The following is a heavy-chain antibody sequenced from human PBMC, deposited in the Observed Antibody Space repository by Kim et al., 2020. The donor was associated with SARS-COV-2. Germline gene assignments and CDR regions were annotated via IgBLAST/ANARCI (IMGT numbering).Heavy chain of an antibody. CDR3: ARDGYSYGAWFDP. CDR2: INPNSGGT. V-gene: IGHV1-2*02. CDR1: GYTFTGYY. J-gene: IGHJ5*02. Sequence: ASVKVSCKASGYTFTGYYMHWVRQAPGQWLEWMGWINPNSGGTNYAQKFQGRFTITLDTSISAAYMELSSLTSDDTAVYYCARDGYSYGAWFDPWGQGTL. D-gene: IGHD5-18*01.